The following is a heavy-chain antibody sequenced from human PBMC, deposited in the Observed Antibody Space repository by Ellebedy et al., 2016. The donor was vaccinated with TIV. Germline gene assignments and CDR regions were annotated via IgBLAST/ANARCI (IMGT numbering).Heavy chain of an antibody. V-gene: IGHV3-30*04. CDR1: GFRFGDYA. Sequence: PGGSLRLSCAASGFRFGDYAMNWVRQAPGKGLEWVALISYDGSNKYFADSVQGRFTISRDNSQNTLYLLMNSLRGDDTAIYYCARALNHVDTVSTAPLDCWGQGTLVTVSS. J-gene: IGHJ4*02. CDR3: ARALNHVDTVSTAPLDC. CDR2: ISYDGSNK. D-gene: IGHD5/OR15-5a*01.